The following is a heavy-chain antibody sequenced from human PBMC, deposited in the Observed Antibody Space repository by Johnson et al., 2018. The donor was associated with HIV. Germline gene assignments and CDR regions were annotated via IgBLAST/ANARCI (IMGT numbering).Heavy chain of an antibody. Sequence: VQLVESGGGLVQPGGSLRLSCAASGFTFSSYEMNWVRQAPGEGLEWISYITRSGSSIYYADSVEGRFTISRNNTKNSLYLPMNSLSDEDTAVYYCVREGGHDAFDIWGQGTMVTVSS. J-gene: IGHJ3*02. V-gene: IGHV3-48*03. CDR1: GFTFSSYE. D-gene: IGHD1-26*01. CDR3: VREGGHDAFDI. CDR2: ITRSGSSI.